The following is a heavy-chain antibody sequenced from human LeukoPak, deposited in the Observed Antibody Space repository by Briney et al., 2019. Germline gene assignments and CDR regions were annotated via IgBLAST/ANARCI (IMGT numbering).Heavy chain of an antibody. J-gene: IGHJ4*02. CDR1: GFTFSSYA. CDR3: AKRRLLWLGESSY. V-gene: IGHV3-23*01. Sequence: PGGSLRLSCAASGFTFSSYAMSWVRQALGKGLEWVSAISGSGGSTYYADSVKGRFTISRDNSKNTLYLQMNSLRAEDTAVYYCAKRRLLWLGESSYWGQGTLVTVSS. CDR2: ISGSGGST. D-gene: IGHD3-10*01.